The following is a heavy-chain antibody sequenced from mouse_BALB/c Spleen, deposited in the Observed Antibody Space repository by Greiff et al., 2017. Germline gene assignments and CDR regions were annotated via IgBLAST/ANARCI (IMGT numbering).Heavy chain of an antibody. CDR3: ARGSYYGSSYVRYFDV. CDR1: GFTFSDYY. D-gene: IGHD1-1*01. CDR2: ISDGGSYT. J-gene: IGHJ1*01. V-gene: IGHV5-4*02. Sequence: EVKLMESGGGLVKPGGSLKLSCAASGFTFSDYYMYWVRQTPEKRLEWVATISDGGSYTYYPDSVKGRFTISRDNAKNNLYLQMSSLKSEDTAMYYCARGSYYGSSYVRYFDVWGAGTTVTVSS.